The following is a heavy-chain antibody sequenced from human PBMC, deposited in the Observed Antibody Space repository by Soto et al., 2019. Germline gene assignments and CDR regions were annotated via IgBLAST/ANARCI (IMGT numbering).Heavy chain of an antibody. CDR1: GGTFSSYA. V-gene: IGHV1-69*01. D-gene: IGHD2-15*01. Sequence: QVQLVQSGAEVKKPGSSVKVSCKASGGTFSSYAISWVRQAPGQGLEWMGGIIPIFGTANYAQKFQGRVTITADESTSTAYMELSSLRSEDTAVYYCAXXXXGDGWLLRNNWFDPWGQGTLVTVSS. J-gene: IGHJ5*02. CDR3: AXXXXGDGWLLRNNWFDP. CDR2: IIPIFGTA.